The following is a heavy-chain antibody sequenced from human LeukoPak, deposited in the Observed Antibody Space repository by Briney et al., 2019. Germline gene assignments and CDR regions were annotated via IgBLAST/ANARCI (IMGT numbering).Heavy chain of an antibody. CDR2: IYHSGST. D-gene: IGHD3-22*01. V-gene: IGHV4-38-2*02. CDR1: GYSISSGYY. J-gene: IGHJ4*02. Sequence: SETLSLTCTVSGYSISSGYYWGWIRQPPGKGLEWIGSIYHSGSTYYNPSLKSRVTISVDTSKNQFSLKLSSVTAADTAVYYCARDRYDSSGYYSQLDYWGQGTLVTVSS. CDR3: ARDRYDSSGYYSQLDY.